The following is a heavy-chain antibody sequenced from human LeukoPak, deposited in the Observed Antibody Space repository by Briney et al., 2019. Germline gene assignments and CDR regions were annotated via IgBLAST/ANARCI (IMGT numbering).Heavy chain of an antibody. Sequence: ASVKVSCNASGSTFINYVITLVRQAPGQGLEWMGWISGYNGNTNDSQKLQGRVTMTKETSTTTAYMELRRLRSDDAAVYYCARAGSGSSRFFDSWGQGTLVTVSS. CDR3: ARAGSGSSRFFDS. D-gene: IGHD1-26*01. J-gene: IGHJ4*02. V-gene: IGHV1-18*01. CDR2: ISGYNGNT. CDR1: GSTFINYV.